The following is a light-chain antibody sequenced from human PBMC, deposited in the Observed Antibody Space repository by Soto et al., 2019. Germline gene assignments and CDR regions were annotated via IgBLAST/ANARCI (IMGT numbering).Light chain of an antibody. J-gene: IGKJ1*01. V-gene: IGKV3-15*01. Sequence: EIVMTQSPDTLSVSPGERVTVSCRASQSVRNDLAWYQQKPGQAPRLLIYGASTRATGIPARFSGSGSGTDFILTVSSLQSEDVAVYYCQQYNNWPPWTFGQGTRVEVK. CDR3: QQYNNWPPWT. CDR2: GAS. CDR1: QSVRND.